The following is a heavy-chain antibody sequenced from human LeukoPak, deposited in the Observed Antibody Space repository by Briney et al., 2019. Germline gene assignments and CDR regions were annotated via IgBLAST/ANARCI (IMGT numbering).Heavy chain of an antibody. CDR3: ARERSPLDYYYGMDV. CDR1: GFTFSSYA. CDR2: ISYDGSNK. V-gene: IGHV3-30-3*01. Sequence: GGSLRLSCAASGFTFSSYAMHWVRQAPGKGLEWVAVISYDGSNKYYADSVKGRFTISRDNSKNTLYLQMNSLRAEDTAVYYCARERSPLDYYYGMDVWGQGTTVTVSS. J-gene: IGHJ6*02.